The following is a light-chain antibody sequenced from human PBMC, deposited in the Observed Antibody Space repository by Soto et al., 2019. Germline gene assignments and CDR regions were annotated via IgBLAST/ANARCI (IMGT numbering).Light chain of an antibody. V-gene: IGKV3-15*01. CDR2: GAS. J-gene: IGKJ1*01. Sequence: EIVMTQSPATLSVSPGESATLSCGASQSVSTNLAWYQQKPGQAPRLLIYGASTRATGTPARFSGSGSGTEFILTISSLQSEDFAVYYCQQYNNWPWTFGQGTTVEIK. CDR1: QSVSTN. CDR3: QQYNNWPWT.